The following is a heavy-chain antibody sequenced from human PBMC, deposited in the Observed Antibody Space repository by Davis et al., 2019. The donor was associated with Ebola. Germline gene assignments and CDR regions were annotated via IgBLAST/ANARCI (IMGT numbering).Heavy chain of an antibody. D-gene: IGHD6-19*01. Sequence: GSLSLTCAVSGFTSSPTAFPLVRHASGKGLEWVGRIRSKANSYATAYAASVKGRFTISRDDSKNTAYLQMNSLKTEDTAVYYCTSSAVAGTYDYWGQGTLVTVSS. CDR2: IRSKANSYAT. V-gene: IGHV3-73*01. J-gene: IGHJ4*02. CDR3: TSSAVAGTYDY. CDR1: GFTSSPTA.